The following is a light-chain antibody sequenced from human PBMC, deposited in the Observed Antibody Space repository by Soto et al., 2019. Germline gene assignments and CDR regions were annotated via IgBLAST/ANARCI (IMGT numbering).Light chain of an antibody. J-gene: IGKJ1*01. CDR1: QGIDSS. Sequence: DIVMTQSPASLSVSPGETATLSCRASQGIDSSLAWYQQKPGQAPRLLIYAASTRATGVPATFSGSGSGTEFTLTISSLQSEDFAVYFCQQYKNWPRTFGQGTKV. V-gene: IGKV3-15*01. CDR2: AAS. CDR3: QQYKNWPRT.